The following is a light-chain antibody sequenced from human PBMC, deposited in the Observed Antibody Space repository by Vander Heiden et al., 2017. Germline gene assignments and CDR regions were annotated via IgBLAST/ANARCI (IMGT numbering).Light chain of an antibody. Sequence: EVVMPHPPPSLPVTLGQAAATPCRSSQSLVTSDGNTYLGWFQQKPGQSPRRLIYGVSNRDSGIPDRISGSGSGTDFSLKISRVQAEDVAVYFCMQGTHWPLTFGGGTKVEI. J-gene: IGKJ4*01. CDR2: GVS. CDR3: MQGTHWPLT. CDR1: QSLVTSDGNTY. V-gene: IGKV2-30*01.